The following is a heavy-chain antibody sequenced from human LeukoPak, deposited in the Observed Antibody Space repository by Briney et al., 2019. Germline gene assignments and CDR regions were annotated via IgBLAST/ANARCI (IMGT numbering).Heavy chain of an antibody. J-gene: IGHJ6*03. CDR2: INPNSGGT. D-gene: IGHD3-22*01. Sequence: ASVKVSCKASGYTFTGYYMHWVRQAPGQGLEWMGWINPNSGGTNYAQKFQGRVTMTRDTSISTAYMELSRLRSDDTAVYYCARDYYDSSGYSMDVWGKGTTVTVSS. V-gene: IGHV1-2*02. CDR1: GYTFTGYY. CDR3: ARDYYDSSGYSMDV.